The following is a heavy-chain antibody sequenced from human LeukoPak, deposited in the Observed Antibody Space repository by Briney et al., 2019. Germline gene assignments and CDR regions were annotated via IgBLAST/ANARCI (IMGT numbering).Heavy chain of an antibody. Sequence: SEILSLTCTVSGGSISSYYWSWIRQPPGKGLEWIGYIYYSGSTNYNPSLKSRVTISVDTSKNQFSLKLSSVTAADTAVYYCARHEAAGDYVDYWGQGTLVTVSS. D-gene: IGHD4-17*01. CDR2: IYYSGST. V-gene: IGHV4-59*08. CDR1: GGSISSYY. J-gene: IGHJ4*02. CDR3: ARHEAAGDYVDY.